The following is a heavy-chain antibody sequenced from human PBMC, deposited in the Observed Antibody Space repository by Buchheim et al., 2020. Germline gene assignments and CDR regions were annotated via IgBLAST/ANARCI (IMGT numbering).Heavy chain of an antibody. CDR3: AKGGDYMRNY. Sequence: QEQLRQWGAGLLKPSETLSLTCAVFGGSLSGYYWSWIRQPPGKGLEGIGEINHSGGNNYNPSLKSRVTISVDQAKNQLSRKLTSVTAADTADYYCAKGGDYMRNYWGQGTL. CDR1: GGSLSGYY. CDR2: INHSGGN. D-gene: IGHD4-17*01. J-gene: IGHJ4*02. V-gene: IGHV4-34*01.